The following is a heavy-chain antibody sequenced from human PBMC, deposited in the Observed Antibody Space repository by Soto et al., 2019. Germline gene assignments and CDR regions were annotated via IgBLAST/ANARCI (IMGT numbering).Heavy chain of an antibody. CDR2: IRQDGGDK. CDR1: GFTISNYW. Sequence: GGSLRLSCAVSGFTISNYWMGWVRQAPGKGLEWVANIRQDGGDKYYVDSVRGRFTISRDNAENSVYLQMSNLRVEDTAIYYCAREKSPGGYRGQGTLVTVSS. CDR3: AREKSPGGY. V-gene: IGHV3-7*01. J-gene: IGHJ4*02.